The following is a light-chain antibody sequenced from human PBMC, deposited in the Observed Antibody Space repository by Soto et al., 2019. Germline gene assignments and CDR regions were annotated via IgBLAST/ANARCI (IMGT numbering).Light chain of an antibody. CDR3: CSYAGSRTLV. J-gene: IGLJ2*01. CDR2: EVS. CDR1: SSDVGSYNL. Sequence: QSALTQPASVSGSPGQSITISCTGTSSDVGSYNLVSWYQQHPGKAPKLMIYEVSKRPSGVSNRFSGSKSGNTASLTISGLQAEDEADYSCCSYAGSRTLVFGGGTKLTVL. V-gene: IGLV2-23*02.